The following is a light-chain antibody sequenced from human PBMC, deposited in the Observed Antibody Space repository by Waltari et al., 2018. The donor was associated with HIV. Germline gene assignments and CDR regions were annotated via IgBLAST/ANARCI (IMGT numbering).Light chain of an antibody. V-gene: IGLV1-44*01. J-gene: IGLJ1*01. CDR1: FSNIGSNT. CDR3: AVWDDSLSEYV. CDR2: GSS. Sequence: QSVLTQPPSASGAPGQRVTIPCSGSFSNIGSNTVNWYQQPPETAPRLLIYGSSQRPSGVPDRFSGSSSDTSASIDISGLHSEDEGDYYCAVWDDSLSEYVFATETKVFVL.